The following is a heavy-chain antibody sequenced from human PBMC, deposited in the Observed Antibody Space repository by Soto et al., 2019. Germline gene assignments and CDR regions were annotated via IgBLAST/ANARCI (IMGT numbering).Heavy chain of an antibody. Sequence: QLQLQESGPGLVKPSETLSLTCTVSGGSISSSSYYWGWIRQPPGKGLEWIGIIYYSGSTYYNPSLKSRVTISVDTYKNQFSLKLSSVTDADTAVYFCAKSRSDYLYFFDYWGQGTLVTVSS. CDR2: IYYSGST. CDR1: GGSISSSSYY. D-gene: IGHD4-17*01. V-gene: IGHV4-39*01. CDR3: AKSRSDYLYFFDY. J-gene: IGHJ4*02.